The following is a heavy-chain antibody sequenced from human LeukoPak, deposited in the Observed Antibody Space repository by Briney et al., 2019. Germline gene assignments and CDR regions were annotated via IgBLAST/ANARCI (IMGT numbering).Heavy chain of an antibody. CDR2: IYYSGST. Sequence: SETLSLTCTVSGGSISSGGYYWSWIRQHPGRGLEWIGYIYYSGSTNYNPSLKSRVTISVDMSKNQFSLKLSSVTAADTAVYYCARGLQLWLASGGYYYGMDVWGQGTTVTVSS. D-gene: IGHD5-18*01. CDR3: ARGLQLWLASGGYYYGMDV. V-gene: IGHV4-61*08. CDR1: GGSISSGGYY. J-gene: IGHJ6*02.